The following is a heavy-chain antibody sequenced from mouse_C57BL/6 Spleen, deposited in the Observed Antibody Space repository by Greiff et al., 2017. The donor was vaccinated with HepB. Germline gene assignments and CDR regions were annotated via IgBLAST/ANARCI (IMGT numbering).Heavy chain of an antibody. CDR2: IDPSDSET. Sequence: QVQLQQSGAELVRPWSSVKLSCKASGYTFTSYWMHWVKQRPIQGLEWIGNIDPSDSETHYNQKFKDKATLTVDKSSSTAYMQLSSLTSEDSAVYYCAREAQATWAWFAYWGQGTLVTVSA. D-gene: IGHD3-2*02. V-gene: IGHV1-52*01. J-gene: IGHJ3*01. CDR3: AREAQATWAWFAY. CDR1: GYTFTSYW.